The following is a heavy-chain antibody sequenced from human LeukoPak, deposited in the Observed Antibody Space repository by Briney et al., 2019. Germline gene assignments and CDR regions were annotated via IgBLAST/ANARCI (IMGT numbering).Heavy chain of an antibody. D-gene: IGHD2-21*02. V-gene: IGHV4-39*01. CDR1: GGSISSYY. CDR2: IYYSGST. CDR3: ARTPYCGGDCYHDAFDI. J-gene: IGHJ3*02. Sequence: SETLSLTCTVSGGSISSYYWSWIRQPPGKGLEWIGSIYYSGSTYYNPSLKSRVTISVDTSKNQFSLKLSSVTAADTAVYYCARTPYCGGDCYHDAFDIWGQGTMVTVSS.